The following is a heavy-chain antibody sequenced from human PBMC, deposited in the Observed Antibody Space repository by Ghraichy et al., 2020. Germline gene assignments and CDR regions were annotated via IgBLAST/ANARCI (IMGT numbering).Heavy chain of an antibody. D-gene: IGHD2-15*01. CDR3: ARLGFGSGPYQPDY. Sequence: SETLSLTCTVLGGSISNNEWSWIRQRLGKRLEWIGYGYYTGSTNYNPSLKSRVTISLDTSKNKFSLRLSSVTATDTDVYYCARLGFGSGPYQPDYWGQGTLVTVSS. V-gene: IGHV4-59*08. CDR2: GYYTGST. J-gene: IGHJ4*02. CDR1: GGSISNNE.